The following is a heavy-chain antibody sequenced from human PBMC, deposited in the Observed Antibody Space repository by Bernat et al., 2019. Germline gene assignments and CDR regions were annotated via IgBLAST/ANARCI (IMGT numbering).Heavy chain of an antibody. J-gene: IGHJ1*01. CDR2: IYYSGST. CDR1: GGSISSGDYY. CDR3: ARGVDDYGDYFYFQH. V-gene: IGHV4-30-4*01. D-gene: IGHD4-17*01. Sequence: QVQLQESGPGLVKPSQTLSLTCTVSGGSISSGDYYWSWIRQPPGKGLEWIGYIYYSGSTYYNPSLKSRVTISVDTSKNQFSLKLSSVTAADTAVYYCARGVDDYGDYFYFQHLGQVTLVTVSS.